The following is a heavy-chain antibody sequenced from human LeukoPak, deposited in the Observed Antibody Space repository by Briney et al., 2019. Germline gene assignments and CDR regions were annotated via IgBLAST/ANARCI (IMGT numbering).Heavy chain of an antibody. J-gene: IGHJ4*02. CDR2: IYHSGST. D-gene: IGHD7-27*01. V-gene: IGHV4-30-2*01. CDR3: ARHGDYCFDT. CDR1: GGSISSGGYY. Sequence: SQTLSLTCTVSGGSISSGGYYWSWIRQPPGKGLEWIGYIYHSGSTYYNPSLKSRVTISVDRSKNQFSLRLSSVTAADTAVYYCARHGDYCFDTWGQGTLVTVSS.